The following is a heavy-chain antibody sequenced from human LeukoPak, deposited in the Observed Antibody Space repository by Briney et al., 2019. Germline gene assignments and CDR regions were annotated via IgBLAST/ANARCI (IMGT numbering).Heavy chain of an antibody. Sequence: GGSLRLSCAASGFTFDDYAMHWVRQAPGKGLEWVSGISWNSGSIGYADSVKGRFTISRDNAKNSLYLQMNSLRAEDAAVYYWARELLTASDAFDIWGQGTMVTVSS. CDR2: ISWNSGSI. D-gene: IGHD2/OR15-2a*01. J-gene: IGHJ3*02. CDR1: GFTFDDYA. CDR3: ARELLTASDAFDI. V-gene: IGHV3-9*01.